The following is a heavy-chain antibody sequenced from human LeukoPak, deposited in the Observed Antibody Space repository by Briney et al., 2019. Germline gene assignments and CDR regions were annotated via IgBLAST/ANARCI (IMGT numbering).Heavy chain of an antibody. CDR1: GGSISSSNYY. CDR2: IYYSGGT. Sequence: PSETLSLTCTVSGGSISSSNYYWGWIRQPPGKGLEWIGSIYYSGGTYYNPSLKSRVTISVDTSKNHFSLRLNSVTAADTAVYYCANTNPRDYFDYWGQGVLVTVSS. J-gene: IGHJ4*02. V-gene: IGHV4-39*02. CDR3: ANTNPRDYFDY.